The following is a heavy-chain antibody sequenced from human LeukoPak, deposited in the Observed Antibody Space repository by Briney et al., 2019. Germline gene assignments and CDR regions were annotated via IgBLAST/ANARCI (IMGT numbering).Heavy chain of an antibody. Sequence: PGGSLRLSCAASGFTFSSYGMHWVRQAPGKGLEWVANIKQDGSEKYYVDSVKGRFTISRDNAKNSLHLQMNSLRAEDTAVYYCARDPGSWFDPWGQGTLVTVSS. CDR1: GFTFSSYG. CDR3: ARDPGSWFDP. CDR2: IKQDGSEK. J-gene: IGHJ5*02. D-gene: IGHD1-1*01. V-gene: IGHV3-7*03.